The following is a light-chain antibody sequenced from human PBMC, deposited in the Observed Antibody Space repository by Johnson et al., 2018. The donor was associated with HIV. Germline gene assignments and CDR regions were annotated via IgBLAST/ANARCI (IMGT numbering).Light chain of an antibody. CDR3: GTWDNSLSVFV. V-gene: IGLV1-51*01. Sequence: QSVLTQPPSVSAAPGQKVTISCSGSSSNIGNSYVSWYQQLPGTAPKLLIYDNNKRPSGIPDRFSGSKSGTSATLGITGLQTGDDADYYCGTWDNSLSVFVFRTGTKVTVL. CDR2: DNN. CDR1: SSNIGNSY. J-gene: IGLJ1*01.